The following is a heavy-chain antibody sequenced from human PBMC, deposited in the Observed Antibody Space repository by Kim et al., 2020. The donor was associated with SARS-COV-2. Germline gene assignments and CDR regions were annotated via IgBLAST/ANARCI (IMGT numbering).Heavy chain of an antibody. D-gene: IGHD7-27*01. CDR3: AKARAPSDPGWYFDL. J-gene: IGHJ2*01. Sequence: DSVKGRFTISRDNSKNTLYLQMNSLRAEDTVVYYCAKARAPSDPGWYFDLWGRGTLVTVSS. V-gene: IGHV3-23*01.